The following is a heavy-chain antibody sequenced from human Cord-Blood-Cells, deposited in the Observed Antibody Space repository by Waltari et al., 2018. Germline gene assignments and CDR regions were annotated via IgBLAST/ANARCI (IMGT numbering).Heavy chain of an antibody. V-gene: IGHV1-24*01. CDR3: ATSQRFLEWLLYFDY. J-gene: IGHJ4*02. D-gene: IGHD3-3*01. CDR1: GYNLTQFP. CDR2: FDPEDGET. Sequence: QVQLVQSGAAVKKTGASVKVSCKVSGYNLTQFPMHWVRQAPGKGLEWMGGFDPEDGETIYAQKFQGRVTMTEDTSTDTAYMELSSLRSEDTAVYYCATSQRFLEWLLYFDYWGQGTLVTVSS.